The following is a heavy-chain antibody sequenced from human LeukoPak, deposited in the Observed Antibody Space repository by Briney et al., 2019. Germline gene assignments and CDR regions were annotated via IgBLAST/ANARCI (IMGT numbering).Heavy chain of an antibody. D-gene: IGHD3-10*01. CDR2: IKQDGSEK. CDR3: ARDANLIRGVDDAFDI. J-gene: IGHJ3*02. Sequence: GGSLRLSCATSGFTFSSYGMSWVRQAPGKGLEWVANIKQDGSEKHYVDSVKGRFTISRDNAKNSLYLQMNSLRAEDTAVYYCARDANLIRGVDDAFDIWGQGTMVTVSS. V-gene: IGHV3-7*01. CDR1: GFTFSSYG.